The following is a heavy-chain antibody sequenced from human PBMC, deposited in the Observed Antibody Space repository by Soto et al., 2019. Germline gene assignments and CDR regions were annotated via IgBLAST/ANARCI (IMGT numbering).Heavy chain of an antibody. D-gene: IGHD3-3*01. CDR3: ARGIFGVVILANPDAFDI. CDR2: ISAYNGNT. Sequence: ASVKVSCKASGYTFTRYGISWVRQAPGQGLEWMGWISAYNGNTNYAQKLQGRVTMTTDTSTSTAYMELRSLRSDDTAVYYCARGIFGVVILANPDAFDIWGQGTMVTVSS. J-gene: IGHJ3*02. V-gene: IGHV1-18*01. CDR1: GYTFTRYG.